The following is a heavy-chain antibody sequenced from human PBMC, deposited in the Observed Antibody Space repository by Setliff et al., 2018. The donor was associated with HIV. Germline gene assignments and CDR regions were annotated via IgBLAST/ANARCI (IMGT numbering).Heavy chain of an antibody. CDR3: ARDSRLSYRKIHDAFDI. J-gene: IGHJ3*02. CDR1: GGSINSRSYY. V-gene: IGHV4-61*02. D-gene: IGHD3-16*02. Sequence: SETLSLTCTVSGGSINSRSYYWSWIRQPAGKGLEWIGRIYTSGSTNYNPSLKSRVTMSVDTSKNQFSLKLSSVTAADTAVYYCARDSRLSYRKIHDAFDIWGQGTMVTVSS. CDR2: IYTSGST.